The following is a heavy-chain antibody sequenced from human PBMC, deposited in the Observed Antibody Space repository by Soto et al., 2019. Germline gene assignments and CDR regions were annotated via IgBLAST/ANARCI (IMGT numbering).Heavy chain of an antibody. J-gene: IGHJ6*02. CDR1: GFTVSSDS. Sequence: EVQLVETGGDLIQPGGSLRLSCAASGFTVSSDSMTWVRQAPGKGLEWISIIYSDNNTDYADSVKGRFSISRDTSKNILYLQMNSLIVEDTAEYYCARHYSAMGVWGQGTTVTVSS. V-gene: IGHV3-53*02. CDR2: IYSDNNT. CDR3: ARHYSAMGV.